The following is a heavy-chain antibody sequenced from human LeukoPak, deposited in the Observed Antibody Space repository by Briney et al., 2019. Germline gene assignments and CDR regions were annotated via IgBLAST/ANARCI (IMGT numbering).Heavy chain of an antibody. D-gene: IGHD3-10*01. CDR2: IIPIFGTA. V-gene: IGHV1-69*06. Sequence: SVKVSCKASGGTFSSYAISWERQAPGQGLEWMGGIIPIFGTANYAQKFQGRVTITADKSTSTAYMELSSLRSEDTAVYYCASQITMVRGVIVPYYYYGMDVWGKGTMVTVSS. CDR3: ASQITMVRGVIVPYYYYGMDV. J-gene: IGHJ6*04. CDR1: GGTFSSYA.